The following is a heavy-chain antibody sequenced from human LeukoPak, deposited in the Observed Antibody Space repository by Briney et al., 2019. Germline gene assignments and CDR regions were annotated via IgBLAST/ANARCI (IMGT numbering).Heavy chain of an antibody. Sequence: ASVKVSCKASGYTFTRYYIHWVRQAPGQGLEWMGWINPHSGGTNYAQKFQGRVTMTRDTSISTAYTELNRLRSDDTAVYYCARDVGEYCSSVSCYASNYWGQGTLVTVSS. D-gene: IGHD2-2*01. CDR3: ARDVGEYCSSVSCYASNY. CDR2: INPHSGGT. V-gene: IGHV1-2*02. J-gene: IGHJ4*02. CDR1: GYTFTRYY.